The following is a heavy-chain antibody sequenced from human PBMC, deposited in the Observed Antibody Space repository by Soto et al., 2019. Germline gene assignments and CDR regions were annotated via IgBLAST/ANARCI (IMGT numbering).Heavy chain of an antibody. V-gene: IGHV4-39*07. CDR1: GGSVSNSNYY. Sequence: SDTLSLTCTVSGGSVSNSNYYWGWIRQPPGKGLEWIGSIYYSGSTYYNPSLKSRVTISVDTSKNQFSLKLSSVTAADTAVYYCARVPDVWGQGTTVTVSS. CDR3: ARVPDV. CDR2: IYYSGST. J-gene: IGHJ6*02.